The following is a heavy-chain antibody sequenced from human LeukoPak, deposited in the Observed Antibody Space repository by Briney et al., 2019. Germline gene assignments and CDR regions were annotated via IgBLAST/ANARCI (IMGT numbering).Heavy chain of an antibody. CDR3: AKFDGVQLWLPSYYYYMDV. V-gene: IGHV1-69*06. D-gene: IGHD5-18*01. J-gene: IGHJ6*03. Sequence: GASVKVSCKASGGTFSSYAISWVRQAPGQGLERMGGIIPIFGTANYAQKFQGRVTITADKSTSTAYMELSSLSSEDTAVYYCAKFDGVQLWLPSYYYYMDVWGKGTTVTVSS. CDR1: GGTFSSYA. CDR2: IIPIFGTA.